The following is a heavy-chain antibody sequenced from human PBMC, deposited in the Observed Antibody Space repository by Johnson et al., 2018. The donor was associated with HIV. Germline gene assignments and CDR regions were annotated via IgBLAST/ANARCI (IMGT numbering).Heavy chain of an antibody. Sequence: EQLVESGGGLIQPGGSLRLSCAASGFTVSSNYMGWVRQAPGKGLEWVSVLYSGGNKYYADSVKGRFTISRDNSKNTLYLQMNSLRAEDTAVYYCARVAPAHDAFDIWGQGTMVTVSS. D-gene: IGHD2-2*01. CDR2: LYSGGNK. CDR1: GFTVSSNY. CDR3: ARVAPAHDAFDI. V-gene: IGHV3-66*03. J-gene: IGHJ3*02.